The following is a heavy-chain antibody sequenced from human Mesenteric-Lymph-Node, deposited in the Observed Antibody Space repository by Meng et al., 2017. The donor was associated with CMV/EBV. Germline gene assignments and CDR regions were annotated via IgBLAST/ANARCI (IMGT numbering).Heavy chain of an antibody. V-gene: IGHV1-18*01. CDR2: ISAYNGNT. D-gene: IGHD3-9*01. CDR3: ARDPYDILTGYYRGRFDY. CDR1: FTSYG. Sequence: FTSYGFSWVRQAPGQGLEWMGWISAYNGNTNYAQKFQGRVTMTSDTSTSTAYMELRSLRSDDTAVYYCARDPYDILTGYYRGRFDYWGQGTLVTVSS. J-gene: IGHJ4*02.